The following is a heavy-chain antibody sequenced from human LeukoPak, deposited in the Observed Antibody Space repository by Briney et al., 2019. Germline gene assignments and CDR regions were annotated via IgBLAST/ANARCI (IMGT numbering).Heavy chain of an antibody. CDR2: INWNGGST. Sequence: GGSLRLSCAASGFTFDDYGMSWVRQAPGKGLEWVSGINWNGGSTGYADSVKGRFTISRDNAKNSLYLQMNSLRAEDTALYHCARFPSIAAAGRTYYYYMDVWGKGTTVTVSS. CDR1: GFTFDDYG. J-gene: IGHJ6*03. CDR3: ARFPSIAAAGRTYYYYMDV. V-gene: IGHV3-20*01. D-gene: IGHD6-13*01.